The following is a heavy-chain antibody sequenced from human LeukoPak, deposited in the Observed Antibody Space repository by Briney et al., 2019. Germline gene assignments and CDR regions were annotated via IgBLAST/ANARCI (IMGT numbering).Heavy chain of an antibody. D-gene: IGHD2-15*01. CDR1: GGTFSSYA. Sequence: ASVKVSCKASGGTFSSYAISWVRQAPGQGLEWMGGIIPIFGTANYAQKFQGRVTITADKSTSTAYMELSSLRSEDTAVYYCARAPGGPHDAFDIWGQGTMVTVSS. J-gene: IGHJ3*02. CDR3: ARAPGGPHDAFDI. CDR2: IIPIFGTA. V-gene: IGHV1-69*06.